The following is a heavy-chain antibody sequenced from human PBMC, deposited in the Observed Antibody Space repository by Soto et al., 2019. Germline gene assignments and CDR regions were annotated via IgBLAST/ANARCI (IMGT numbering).Heavy chain of an antibody. D-gene: IGHD3-10*01. CDR3: ARRGGPDSFDI. J-gene: IGHJ3*02. CDR2: VWGDGYDK. Sequence: QVQLVESGGSVVQPGRSLRLSCTASGFTFSDYGMHWVRQAPGKGLEWVALVWGDGYDKYYADSVKGRFTSSRDNFKSTLYLQMNSLKGEDTAVYYCARRGGPDSFDIWGQGTLVTVSS. V-gene: IGHV3-33*01. CDR1: GFTFSDYG.